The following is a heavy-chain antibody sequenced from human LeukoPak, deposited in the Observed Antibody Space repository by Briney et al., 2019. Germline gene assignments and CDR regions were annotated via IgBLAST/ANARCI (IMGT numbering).Heavy chain of an antibody. CDR2: IYYSGST. CDR3: ARGPRFIDY. Sequence: KPSETLSLTCTVSGGSISSYYWSWIRQPPGKGLEWIGYIYYSGSTNYNPSLTSRVTISVDTSKNQFSLKLSSVTAADTAVYYCARGPRFIDYWGQGTLVTVSS. CDR1: GGSISSYY. D-gene: IGHD3-3*01. J-gene: IGHJ4*02. V-gene: IGHV4-59*01.